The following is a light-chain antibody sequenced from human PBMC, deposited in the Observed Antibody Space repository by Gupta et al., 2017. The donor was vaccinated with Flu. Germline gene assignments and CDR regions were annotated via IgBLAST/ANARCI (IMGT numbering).Light chain of an antibody. CDR2: GAS. Sequence: SLGERATINCKSSQSVLDSSNNRKCLGWFQQRPGQAPKLLIYGASARAPGVPDRFTGSGSATDFTLTISSLHTEDVAVYYCQQYISSPLTFGPGTKVEIK. CDR3: QQYISSPLT. CDR1: QSVLDSSNNRKC. J-gene: IGKJ3*01. V-gene: IGKV4-1*01.